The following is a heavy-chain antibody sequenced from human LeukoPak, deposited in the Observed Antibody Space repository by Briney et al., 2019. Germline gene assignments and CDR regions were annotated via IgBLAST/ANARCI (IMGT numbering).Heavy chain of an antibody. CDR1: GFPFTNYW. V-gene: IGHV3-7*01. D-gene: IGHD6-19*01. CDR3: ARDLWGSYSTGSYLDY. CDR2: IKEDGSVM. Sequence: GGSLRLSCAVSGFPFTNYWMSWVRQAPGKGLEWVANIKEDGSVMYYVDSVKGRFTISRDSAQNSLYLQMNSLRVEDTAVYFCARDLWGSYSTGSYLDYWGQGALVTVSS. J-gene: IGHJ4*02.